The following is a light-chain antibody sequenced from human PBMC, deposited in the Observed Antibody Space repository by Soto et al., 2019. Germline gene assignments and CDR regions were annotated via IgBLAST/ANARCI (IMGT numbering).Light chain of an antibody. J-gene: IGKJ4*01. Sequence: ELVLTQSPGTMSLSPVARATLSCRASQSVSSSYLAWYQQKPGQAPRLLIYGASSRATGIPDRFSGSGSGTDFTLTISRLEPEEFAVYYCKQYGSSPLTVGGGNKVAIK. CDR1: QSVSSSY. CDR2: GAS. V-gene: IGKV3-20*01. CDR3: KQYGSSPLT.